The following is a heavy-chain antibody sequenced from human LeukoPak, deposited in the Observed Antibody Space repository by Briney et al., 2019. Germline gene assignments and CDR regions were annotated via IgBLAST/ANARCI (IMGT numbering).Heavy chain of an antibody. CDR2: ISDNGSQT. CDR1: GFTFTDYA. J-gene: IGHJ6*02. CDR3: AIGYCSGGSCYGQDYYYGMDV. Sequence: GGSLRLSCAASGFTFTDYAMSWVRQAPEKGLEWLSTISDNGSQTYYTDSVKGRFTISRDNSRNTVFLQMNSLRAEDTAVYYCAIGYCSGGSCYGQDYYYGMDVWGQGTTVAVSS. D-gene: IGHD2-15*01. V-gene: IGHV3-23*01.